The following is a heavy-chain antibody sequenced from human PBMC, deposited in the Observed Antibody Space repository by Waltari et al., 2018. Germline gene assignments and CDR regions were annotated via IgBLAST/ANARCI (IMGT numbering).Heavy chain of an antibody. Sequence: GGIRMPPGQGLGWTGAISYKGATYRSPSLRGRVTVSIDTSMNQLSLKLGSVTAADTAVYYCATYSGASVGTAAFDFWAKAQWSPSLQ. CDR2: ISYKGAT. D-gene: IGHD1-26*01. V-gene: IGHV4-39*01. CDR3: ATYSGASVGTAAFDF. J-gene: IGHJ3*01.